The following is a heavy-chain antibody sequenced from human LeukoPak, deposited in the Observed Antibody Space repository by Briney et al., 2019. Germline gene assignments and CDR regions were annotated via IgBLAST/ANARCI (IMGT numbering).Heavy chain of an antibody. CDR1: GGSISSGGYY. V-gene: IGHV4-31*03. D-gene: IGHD4-17*01. J-gene: IGHJ4*02. Sequence: SETLSLTCTVSGGSISSGGYYWSWIRQHPGKGLEWIGYIYYSGGTYYNPSLKSRVTISVDTSKNQFSLKLSSVTAADTAVYYCARRGADDYGDYGFDYWGQGTLVTVSS. CDR2: IYYSGGT. CDR3: ARRGADDYGDYGFDY.